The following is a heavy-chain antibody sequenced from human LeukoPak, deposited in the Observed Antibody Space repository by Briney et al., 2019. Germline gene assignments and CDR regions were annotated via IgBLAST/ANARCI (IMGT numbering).Heavy chain of an antibody. J-gene: IGHJ4*02. V-gene: IGHV3-23*01. CDR1: GASISDNN. Sequence: GTLPLTCAVSGASISDNNWWNWVRQAPGKGLEWVSAFSPSGGGTYYADSVKGRFTTSRDNSKNTLYLQMNSLRAEDTAVYYCARALRIYYYFDYWGQGTLVTVSS. CDR2: FSPSGGGT. D-gene: IGHD1-26*01. CDR3: ARALRIYYYFDY.